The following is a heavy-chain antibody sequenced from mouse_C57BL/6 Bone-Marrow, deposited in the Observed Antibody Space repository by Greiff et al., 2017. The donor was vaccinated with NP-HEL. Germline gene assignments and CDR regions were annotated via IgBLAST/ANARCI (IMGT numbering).Heavy chain of an antibody. Sequence: QVQLQQSGPGLVQPSQSLSITCTVSGFSLTSYGVHWVRQSPGQGLEWLGVIWRGGSTDYNAAFISRLSISNDNSKSQVFFKMNSLQADDTAIYYCARMGYGSSYYFDYWGQGTTLTVSS. J-gene: IGHJ2*01. CDR2: IWRGGST. CDR3: ARMGYGSSYYFDY. CDR1: GFSLTSYG. D-gene: IGHD1-1*01. V-gene: IGHV2-2*01.